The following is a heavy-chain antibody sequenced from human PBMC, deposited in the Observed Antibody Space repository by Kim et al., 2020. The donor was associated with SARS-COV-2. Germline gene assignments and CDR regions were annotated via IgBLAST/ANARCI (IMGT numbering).Heavy chain of an antibody. CDR2: IYYSGST. Sequence: SETLSLTCTVSGGSISSSSYYWGWIRQPPGKGLEWIGSIYYSGSTYYNPSLKSRVTISVDTSKNQFSLKLSSMTAADTAVYYCARRYRDCSSTSCYNWFDPWGQGTLVTVSS. CDR3: ARRYRDCSSTSCYNWFDP. CDR1: GGSISSSSYY. V-gene: IGHV4-39*01. J-gene: IGHJ5*02. D-gene: IGHD2-2*01.